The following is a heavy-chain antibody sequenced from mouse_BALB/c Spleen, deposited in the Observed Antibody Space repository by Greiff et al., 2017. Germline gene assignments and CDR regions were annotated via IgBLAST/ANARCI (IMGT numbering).Heavy chain of an antibody. J-gene: IGHJ3*01. V-gene: IGHV5-6-4*01. CDR1: GFTFSSYT. CDR2: ISSGGSYT. Sequence: EVHLVESGGGLVKPGGSLKLSCAASGFTFSSYTMSWVRQTPEKRLEWVATISSGGSYTYYPDSVKGRFTISRDNAKNTLYLQMSSLKSEDTAMYYCTREVITTAPFAYWGQGTLVTVSA. D-gene: IGHD1-2*01. CDR3: TREVITTAPFAY.